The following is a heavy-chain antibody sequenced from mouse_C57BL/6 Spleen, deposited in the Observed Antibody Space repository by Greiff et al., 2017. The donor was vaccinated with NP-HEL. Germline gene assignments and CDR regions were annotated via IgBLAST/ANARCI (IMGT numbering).Heavy chain of an antibody. CDR1: GYSFTGYF. Sequence: VQLQQSGPELVKPGASVKISCKASGYSFTGYFMNWVMQSHGKSLEWIGRINPYNGDTFYNQRFKGKATLTVDKSSSTAHMELRSLTSEDSAVYYCASGGGSFDYWGQGTTLTVSS. CDR2: INPYNGDT. V-gene: IGHV1-20*01. D-gene: IGHD1-1*02. CDR3: ASGGGSFDY. J-gene: IGHJ2*01.